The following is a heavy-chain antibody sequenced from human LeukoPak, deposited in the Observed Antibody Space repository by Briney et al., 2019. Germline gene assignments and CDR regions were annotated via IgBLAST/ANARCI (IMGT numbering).Heavy chain of an antibody. CDR1: GFTFSDYW. CDR2: ISPDGKDT. CDR3: ATYNWEYEADY. Sequence: GGSLRLSCAASGFTFSDYWMYWVRQVPGKGLVWVSRISPDGKDTSHADSVKGRFTISRDNAKNTLYLQMNSLRAEDTAVYYCATYNWEYEADYWGQGTLVTVSS. J-gene: IGHJ4*02. D-gene: IGHD1-20*01. V-gene: IGHV3-74*01.